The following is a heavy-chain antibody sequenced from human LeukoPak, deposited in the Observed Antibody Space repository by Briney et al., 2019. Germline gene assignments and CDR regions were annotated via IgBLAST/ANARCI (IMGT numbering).Heavy chain of an antibody. Sequence: SETLSLTCTVSGGSISSYYWSWIRQPPGKGLEWIGYIYYSGSTNYNPSLKSRVTISVDTSKNQFSLKLSSVTAADTAVYYCAREFMEKIAVADSSRGFDPWGQGTLVTVSS. J-gene: IGHJ5*02. V-gene: IGHV4-59*01. D-gene: IGHD6-13*01. CDR3: AREFMEKIAVADSSRGFDP. CDR2: IYYSGST. CDR1: GGSISSYY.